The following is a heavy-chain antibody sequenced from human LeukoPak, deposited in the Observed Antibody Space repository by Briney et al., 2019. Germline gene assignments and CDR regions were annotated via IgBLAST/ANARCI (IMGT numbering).Heavy chain of an antibody. Sequence: RGSLRLSCAASGFTFSSYAMHWVRQAPGKGLEWVAVISYDGSNKYYADSVKGRFTIPRDNSKNTLYLQMNSLRAEDTAVYYCATWGYGDPHWGQGTLVTVSS. V-gene: IGHV3-30*04. J-gene: IGHJ4*02. CDR1: GFTFSSYA. D-gene: IGHD4-17*01. CDR2: ISYDGSNK. CDR3: ATWGYGDPH.